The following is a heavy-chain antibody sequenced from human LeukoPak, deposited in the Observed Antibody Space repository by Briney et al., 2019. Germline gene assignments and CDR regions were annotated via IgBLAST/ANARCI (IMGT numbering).Heavy chain of an antibody. CDR2: IWYDGSNI. V-gene: IGHV3-33*01. CDR1: GFTFSAYG. D-gene: IGHD1-26*01. J-gene: IGHJ3*02. CDR3: ARDRVQIRIVGSRDAFDI. Sequence: GGSLRLSCAASGFTFSAYGMQWVRQAPGKGLEWVAVIWYDGSNIYYADSVKGRFTISRDNSKNTLYLQMNRLRAEDTAVYYCARDRVQIRIVGSRDAFDIWGQGTMVTVSS.